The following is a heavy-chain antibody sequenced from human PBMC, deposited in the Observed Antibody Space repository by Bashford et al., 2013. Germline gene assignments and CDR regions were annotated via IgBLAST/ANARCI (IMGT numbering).Heavy chain of an antibody. CDR2: IYYSGST. J-gene: IGHJ3*02. CDR3: ARGCSGGSCYLAFDI. CDR1: GGAISSGGYY. Sequence: SSETLSLTCTVSGGAISSGGYYWSWIRQHPGKGLEWIGYIYYSGSTNYNPSLKSRVTISVDTSKNQFSLKLSSVTAADTAVYYCARGCSGGSCYLAFDIVGPRDKLVTVSS. D-gene: IGHD2-15*01. V-gene: IGHV4-61*08.